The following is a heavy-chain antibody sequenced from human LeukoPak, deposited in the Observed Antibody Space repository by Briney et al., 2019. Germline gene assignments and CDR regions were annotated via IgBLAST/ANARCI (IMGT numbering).Heavy chain of an antibody. CDR2: IYTSGST. CDR3: ARLPTVTFFDY. J-gene: IGHJ4*02. D-gene: IGHD4-17*01. V-gene: IGHV4-61*02. CDR1: GGSISSGSYY. Sequence: SQTLSLTCTVSGGSISSGSYYWSWIRQPAGKGLEWIGRIYTSGSTNYNPSLKSRVTISVDTSKNQFSLKLSSVTAADTAVYYCARLPTVTFFDYWGQGTLVTVSS.